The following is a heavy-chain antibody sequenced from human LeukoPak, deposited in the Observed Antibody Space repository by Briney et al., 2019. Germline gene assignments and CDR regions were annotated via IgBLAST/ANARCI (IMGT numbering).Heavy chain of an antibody. CDR2: TNHTGST. J-gene: IGHJ4*02. CDR3: ARSKDYVWGTYRWALGY. V-gene: IGHV4-34*01. D-gene: IGHD3-16*02. CDR1: GGSFSGYF. Sequence: SETLSLTCAVYGGSFSGYFWSWIRQPPGKGLEWIGETNHTGSTNYNPSLKSRVTISVDTSKNQFSLKVSSVTDADTAVYYCARSKDYVWGTYRWALGYWGQGTLVTVSS.